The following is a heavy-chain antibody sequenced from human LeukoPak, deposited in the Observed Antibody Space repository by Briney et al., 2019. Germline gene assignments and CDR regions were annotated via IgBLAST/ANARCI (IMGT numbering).Heavy chain of an antibody. D-gene: IGHD3-22*01. V-gene: IGHV4-38-2*02. CDR1: HYSISSNYY. Sequence: SETLSLTCTVSHYSISSNYYWGWIRQPPGKGLEWIGSIYHSGSTYYNPSLKSRVTISVDASKNQFSLKLTSVTAADTAVYYCARSSGYMSYWGQGTLVTVSS. CDR3: ARSSGYMSY. CDR2: IYHSGST. J-gene: IGHJ4*02.